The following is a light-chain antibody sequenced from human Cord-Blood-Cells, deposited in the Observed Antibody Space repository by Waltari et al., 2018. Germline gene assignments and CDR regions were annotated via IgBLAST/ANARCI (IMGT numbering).Light chain of an antibody. Sequence: DFMMTQSPDSLAVSLGERATINCKSSQSVLYSSNNKNYLAWYQQKPGQPPKLLIYWASTRESGVPDRFSGSGSGTDFTLTISSLQAEDVAVYYCQQYYSTPLTFGGGTKVEIK. CDR2: WAS. CDR3: QQYYSTPLT. CDR1: QSVLYSSNNKNY. V-gene: IGKV4-1*01. J-gene: IGKJ4*01.